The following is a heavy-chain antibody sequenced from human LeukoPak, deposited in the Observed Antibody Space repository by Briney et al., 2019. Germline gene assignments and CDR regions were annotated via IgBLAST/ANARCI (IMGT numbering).Heavy chain of an antibody. CDR3: ARDLEQWRVDAFDI. CDR2: IYTSGST. V-gene: IGHV4-61*02. Sequence: SQTLSLTCTVSGGSISSGSYYWSWIRQPAGKGLEWIGRIYTSGSTYYNPSLKSRVTISVDTSKNQFSLKLSSVTAADTAVYYCARDLEQWRVDAFDIWGQGTMVTVSS. D-gene: IGHD6-19*01. J-gene: IGHJ3*02. CDR1: GGSISSGSYY.